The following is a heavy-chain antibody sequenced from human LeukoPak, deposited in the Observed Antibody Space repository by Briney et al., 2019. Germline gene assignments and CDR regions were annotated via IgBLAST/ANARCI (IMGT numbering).Heavy chain of an antibody. CDR2: IRGSGDST. V-gene: IGHV3-23*01. CDR1: GFTFSSYA. J-gene: IGHJ4*02. CDR3: AKVGESFWSGPHYFDY. Sequence: PGGSLRLSCAASGFTFSSYAMSWVRQAPGKGLEWVSAIRGSGDSTYYADSVKGRFTISRDNSKSTLYLQMNSLRAEDTAVYYCAKVGESFWSGPHYFDYWGQGTLVTVSS. D-gene: IGHD3-3*01.